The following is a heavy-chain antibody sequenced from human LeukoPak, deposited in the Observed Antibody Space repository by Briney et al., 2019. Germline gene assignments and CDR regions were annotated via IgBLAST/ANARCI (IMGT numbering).Heavy chain of an antibody. V-gene: IGHV3-21*01. CDR3: ARDPGPRVGATTGYYYYGMDV. J-gene: IGHJ6*02. D-gene: IGHD1-26*01. CDR1: GFTFSSYS. Sequence: KPGGSLRLSCAASGFTFSSYSMNWVRQAPGKGLEWVSSISSSSSYIYYADSVKGRFTISRDNAKNSLYLQMNSLRAEDTAVYYCARDPGPRVGATTGYYYYGMDVWGQGTTVTVSS. CDR2: ISSSSSYI.